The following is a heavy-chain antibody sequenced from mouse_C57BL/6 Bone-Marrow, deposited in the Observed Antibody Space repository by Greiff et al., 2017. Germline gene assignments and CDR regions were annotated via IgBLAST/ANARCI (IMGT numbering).Heavy chain of an antibody. J-gene: IGHJ3*01. CDR3: AREGLFYYSNLFAY. D-gene: IGHD2-5*01. V-gene: IGHV1-85*01. Sequence: QVQLQQSGPELVKPGASVKLSCKASGYTFTSYDINWVKQRPGQGLEWIGWIYPRDGSTKYNEKFKGKATLTVDTSSSTAYMELHSLTSEDSAVYFGAREGLFYYSNLFAYWGQGTLVTVSA. CDR2: IYPRDGST. CDR1: GYTFTSYD.